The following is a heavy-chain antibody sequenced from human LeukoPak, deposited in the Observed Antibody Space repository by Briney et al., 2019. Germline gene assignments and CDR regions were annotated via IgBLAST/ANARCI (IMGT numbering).Heavy chain of an antibody. V-gene: IGHV1-2*02. CDR2: INPNSGGT. CDR3: ARVVTPRYCSTTSCYWKAWFDP. CDR1: GYTFTGYY. J-gene: IGHJ5*02. D-gene: IGHD2-2*01. Sequence: GASVKVSCKASGYTFTGYYMHWVRQAPGQGLEWMGWINPNSGGTNYAQKFQGRVTMTRDTSISTAYMELSRLRSEDTAMYYCARVVTPRYCSTTSCYWKAWFDPWGQGTLVTVSS.